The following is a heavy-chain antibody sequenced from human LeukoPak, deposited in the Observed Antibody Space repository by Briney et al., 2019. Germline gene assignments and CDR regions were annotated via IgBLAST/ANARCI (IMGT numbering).Heavy chain of an antibody. D-gene: IGHD2-8*01. CDR1: GGSISSGGYY. J-gene: IGHJ4*02. CDR3: ARDNDYFDY. Sequence: SETLSLTCTVSGGSISSGGYYWSWIRQPAGKGLEWIGRIYTSGSTNYNPSLKSRVTISVDTSKNQFSLKLSSVTAADTAVYYCARDNDYFDYWGQGTLVTVSS. V-gene: IGHV4-61*02. CDR2: IYTSGST.